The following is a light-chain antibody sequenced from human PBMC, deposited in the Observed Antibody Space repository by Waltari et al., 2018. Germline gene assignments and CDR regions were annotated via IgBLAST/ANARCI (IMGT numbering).Light chain of an antibody. CDR2: AAS. J-gene: IGKJ3*01. CDR3: QQTSAFPLT. CDR1: QGVSGW. Sequence: DIQMTQSPSSVSASVGDRVTITCRASQGVSGWLAWYQQKPEEAPKLLIYAASSLQSGAPSRFSGSGSGTDFTLTISSVQPDDFATYYCQQTSAFPLTFGPGTKVDFK. V-gene: IGKV1-12*01.